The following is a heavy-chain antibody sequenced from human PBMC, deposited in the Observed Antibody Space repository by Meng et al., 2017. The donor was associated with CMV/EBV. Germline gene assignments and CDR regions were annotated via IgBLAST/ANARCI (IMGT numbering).Heavy chain of an antibody. V-gene: IGHV3-48*04. J-gene: IGHJ4*02. D-gene: IGHD6-19*01. CDR2: ISSSSSTI. CDR3: ARDFVLGQWLAPLDR. CDR1: GFTFSRYS. Sequence: GESLKISCATSGFTFSRYSMNWVRQAPGKGLEGISYISSSSSTIYYADSVKGRFTISRDNARNSLYLQMDSLTAEDTAVYYCARDFVLGQWLAPLDRWGQGTLVTVSS.